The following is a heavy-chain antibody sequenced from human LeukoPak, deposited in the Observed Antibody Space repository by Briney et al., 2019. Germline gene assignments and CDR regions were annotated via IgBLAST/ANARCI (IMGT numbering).Heavy chain of an antibody. J-gene: IGHJ4*02. V-gene: IGHV4-61*02. D-gene: IGHD3-10*01. CDR2: IYTSGST. Sequence: PSETLSLTCTVSGGSINSGSYYWSWIRQPAGKGLEWIGRIYTSGSTNYNPSLKSRVTISVDTSKNQFSLKLSSVTAADTAVYYCAREGYDYGSGSYLDYWGQGTLVTVSS. CDR3: AREGYDYGSGSYLDY. CDR1: GGSINSGSYY.